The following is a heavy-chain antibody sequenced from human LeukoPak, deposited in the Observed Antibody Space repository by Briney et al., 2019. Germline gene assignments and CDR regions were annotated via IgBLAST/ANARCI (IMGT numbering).Heavy chain of an antibody. Sequence: SETLSLTCAVYGGSFSGYYWTWIRQPPGKGLEWIGEINHSGSTNYNPSLKSRVTISVDTSKNQFSLKLSSVTAADTAVYYCASEDSSGWYLDYWGQGTLVTVSS. CDR3: ASEDSSGWYLDY. J-gene: IGHJ4*02. D-gene: IGHD6-19*01. CDR2: INHSGST. V-gene: IGHV4-34*01. CDR1: GGSFSGYY.